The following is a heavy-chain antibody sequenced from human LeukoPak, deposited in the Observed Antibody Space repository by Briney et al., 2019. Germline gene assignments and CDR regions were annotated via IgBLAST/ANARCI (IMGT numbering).Heavy chain of an antibody. Sequence: SVKVSCKASGYTFTSYGISWVRQAPGQGLEWMGRLIPIFGTANYAQKFQGRVTITTDESTSTAYMELSSLRSEDTAVYYCARDHYDSSGYYVDYWGQGTLVTVSS. D-gene: IGHD3-22*01. CDR3: ARDHYDSSGYYVDY. V-gene: IGHV1-69*05. CDR2: LIPIFGTA. J-gene: IGHJ4*02. CDR1: GYTFTSYG.